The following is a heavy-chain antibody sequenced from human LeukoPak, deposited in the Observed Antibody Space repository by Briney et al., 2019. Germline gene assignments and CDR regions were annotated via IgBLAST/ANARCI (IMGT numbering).Heavy chain of an antibody. V-gene: IGHV3-53*01. D-gene: IGHD2-2*01. CDR1: GLSVSSKY. Sequence: PGGSLRLSCAASGLSVSSKYMNWVRQAPGKGLEWVSLLYSGGSTYYADSVKGRFTTSRDSSKNTVYLQMNSLRAEDTAVYYCAARDCSTTSCYGGLFDYWGQGTLVTVSS. CDR3: AARDCSTTSCYGGLFDY. J-gene: IGHJ4*02. CDR2: LYSGGST.